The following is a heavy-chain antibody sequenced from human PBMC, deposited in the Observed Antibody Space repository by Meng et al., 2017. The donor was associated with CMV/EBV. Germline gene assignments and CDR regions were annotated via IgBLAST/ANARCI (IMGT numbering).Heavy chain of an antibody. Sequence: ASVKVSCKGSGYTFTGYYLHWVRQAPGQGLEWMGWINPNTNGTNYAQKFQGRVSMTRDTSISIAYTELSRLRSDDTAVYFCAREAAGYDLNAFEIWGQGTTVTVSS. CDR1: GYTFTGYY. CDR3: AREAAGYDLNAFEI. V-gene: IGHV1-2*02. J-gene: IGHJ3*02. D-gene: IGHD5-12*01. CDR2: INPNTNGT.